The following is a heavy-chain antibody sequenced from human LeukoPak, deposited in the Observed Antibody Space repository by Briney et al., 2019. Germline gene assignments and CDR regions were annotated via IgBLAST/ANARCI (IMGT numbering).Heavy chain of an antibody. D-gene: IGHD6-13*01. CDR2: ISSSSSYI. Sequence: GGSLRLSCAASGFTFSRNGMHWVRQAPGKGLEWVSSISSSSSYIYYADSVKGRFTISRDNAKNSLYLQMNSLRAEDTAVYYCAGGPGSSWYAYWGQGTLVTVSS. V-gene: IGHV3-21*01. CDR1: GFTFSRNG. CDR3: AGGPGSSWYAY. J-gene: IGHJ4*02.